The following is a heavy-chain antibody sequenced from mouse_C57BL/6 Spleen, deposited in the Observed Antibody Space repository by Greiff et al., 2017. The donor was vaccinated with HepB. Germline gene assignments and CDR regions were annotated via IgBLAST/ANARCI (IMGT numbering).Heavy chain of an antibody. CDR2: IYPSDSET. J-gene: IGHJ2*01. CDR3: ARTGSSPLFDY. D-gene: IGHD1-1*01. Sequence: VQLQQSGAELVRPGSSVKLSCKASGYTFTSYWMDWVKQRPGQGLEWIGNIYPSDSETHYNQKFKDKATLTVDKSSSTAYMQLSSLTSEDSAVYYCARTGSSPLFDYWGQGTTLTVSS. CDR1: GYTFTSYW. V-gene: IGHV1-61*01.